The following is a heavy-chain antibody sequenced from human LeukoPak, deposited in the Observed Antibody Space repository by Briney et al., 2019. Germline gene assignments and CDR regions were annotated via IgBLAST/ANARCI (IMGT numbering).Heavy chain of an antibody. V-gene: IGHV3-30*04. Sequence: GGSLRLSCAASEFNFRDSAMHWVRQPPGKGLEGVAVTSYDGTNKYYADSVKGRFTISRDNSKNTLYLQMNSLRLEDTGVYYCAADYGDYVSPSDWGQGTLVTVSS. D-gene: IGHD4-17*01. CDR3: AADYGDYVSPSD. J-gene: IGHJ4*02. CDR2: TSYDGTNK. CDR1: EFNFRDSA.